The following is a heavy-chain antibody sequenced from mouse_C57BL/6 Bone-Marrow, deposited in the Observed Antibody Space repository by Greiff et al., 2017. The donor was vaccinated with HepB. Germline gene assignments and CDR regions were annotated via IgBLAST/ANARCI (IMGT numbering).Heavy chain of an antibody. J-gene: IGHJ3*01. CDR1: GYTFTSYW. CDR2: IHPNSGST. CDR3: ARVKDYPAWFAY. D-gene: IGHD5-5*01. Sequence: QVQLQQPGAELVKPGASVKLSCKASGYTFTSYWMHWVKQRPGQGLEWIGMIHPNSGSTNYNEKFKSKATLTVDKSSSTAYMQLSSLTSEDSAVYYCARVKDYPAWFAYWGQGTLVTVSA. V-gene: IGHV1-64*01.